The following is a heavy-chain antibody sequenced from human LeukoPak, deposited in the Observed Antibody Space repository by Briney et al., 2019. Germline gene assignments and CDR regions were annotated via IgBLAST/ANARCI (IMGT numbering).Heavy chain of an antibody. CDR2: IRGKTYCGTT. Sequence: GGSLRLSCTTSGFTFGDYAMGWVRQAPGKGLEWVGFIRGKTYCGTTEYAASVEGRFTISRDDSRSIAYLQMNSLRTDDTAVYYCAVSWLGGGYFDFWGQGTLVSVSS. CDR3: AVSWLGGGYFDF. D-gene: IGHD3-16*01. CDR1: GFTFGDYA. V-gene: IGHV3-49*04. J-gene: IGHJ4*02.